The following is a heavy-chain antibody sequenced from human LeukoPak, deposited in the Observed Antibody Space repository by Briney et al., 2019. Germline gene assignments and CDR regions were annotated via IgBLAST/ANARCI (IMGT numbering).Heavy chain of an antibody. CDR3: ARDVNSYAKPDY. CDR1: GFTFTTYT. J-gene: IGHJ4*02. D-gene: IGHD5-18*01. V-gene: IGHV3-48*02. CDR2: ISSSGATV. Sequence: PGGALRLSCAASGFTFTTYTMNWVRQAPGKGLEWVSVISSSGATVYYADSVKGRFTISRDNAKKSLFLQMRSLRDEDTAVYYCARDVNSYAKPDYWGRGPLVTVSS.